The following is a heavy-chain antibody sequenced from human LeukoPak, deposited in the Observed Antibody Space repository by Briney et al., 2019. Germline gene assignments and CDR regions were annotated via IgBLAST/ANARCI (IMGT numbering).Heavy chain of an antibody. J-gene: IGHJ5*02. D-gene: IGHD1-7*01. V-gene: IGHV3-74*01. Sequence: GGSPRLSFAASGFTFNSYLMHWVRPTPRKGLVWVSRINSDGSSTSYADSVKGRFTISRDNAKNTLYLQMNSLRAEDTAVYYCAATGTTEFDPWGQGTLVTVSS. CDR3: AATGTTEFDP. CDR2: INSDGSST. CDR1: GFTFNSYL.